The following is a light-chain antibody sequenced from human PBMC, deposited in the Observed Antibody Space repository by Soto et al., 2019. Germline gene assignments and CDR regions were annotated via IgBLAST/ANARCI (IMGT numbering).Light chain of an antibody. J-gene: IGLJ1*01. CDR2: AVS. Sequence: QSVLTQPASVSGSPGQSITISCSGTSSDIGSYDHVAWYQQFPGKSPKLIIYAVSDRPSGVSDRFSGSKSGISASLTFSGLQTEDEADYYCISYTDRQSYLFGTGTKVTVL. V-gene: IGLV2-14*03. CDR1: SSDIGSYDH. CDR3: ISYTDRQSYL.